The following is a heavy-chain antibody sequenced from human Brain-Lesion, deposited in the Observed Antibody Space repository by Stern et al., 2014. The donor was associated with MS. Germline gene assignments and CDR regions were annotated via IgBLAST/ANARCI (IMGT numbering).Heavy chain of an antibody. J-gene: IGHJ4*02. D-gene: IGHD3-22*01. Sequence: QVQLVESGGGVVQPGRPLRLSCAASGFTFSRFGMHWVRQAPGKGLEWVAVISYDGSNKYYADSVKGRFTISRDNSKNTLYMQMNSLRAEDTAVYYCAKDRQWLTYFFDYWCQGSLVTVSS. CDR1: GFTFSRFG. CDR2: ISYDGSNK. V-gene: IGHV3-30*18. CDR3: AKDRQWLTYFFDY.